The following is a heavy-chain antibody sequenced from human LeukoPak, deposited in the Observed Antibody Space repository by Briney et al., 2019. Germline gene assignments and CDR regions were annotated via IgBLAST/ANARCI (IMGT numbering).Heavy chain of an antibody. V-gene: IGHV1-2*02. J-gene: IGHJ4*02. Sequence: ASVKVSCKASGYTFTGYYMHWVRQAPGQGLEWMGWVNPNSGGTNYAQKFQGRVTITADKSTTTVYMELTSLRSEDTAVYFCTRGYESSTSFVSDFDFWGQGSLVTVSS. CDR1: GYTFTGYY. D-gene: IGHD6-13*01. CDR3: TRGYESSTSFVSDFDF. CDR2: VNPNSGGT.